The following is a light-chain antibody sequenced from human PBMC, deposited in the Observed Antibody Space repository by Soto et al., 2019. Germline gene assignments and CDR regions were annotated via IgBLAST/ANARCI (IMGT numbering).Light chain of an antibody. CDR2: DVN. V-gene: IGLV2-14*01. CDR1: SSDVGGYNF. J-gene: IGLJ1*01. CDR3: SSYTSSSTLYV. Sequence: QLVLTQPASVSGSPGQSITISCTGTSSDVGGYNFVSWYQQHPGKAPKLMIYDVNNRPSGVSNRFSASKSGNTASLTISGLQAEDEADYYCSSYTSSSTLYVFGTGTKLTVL.